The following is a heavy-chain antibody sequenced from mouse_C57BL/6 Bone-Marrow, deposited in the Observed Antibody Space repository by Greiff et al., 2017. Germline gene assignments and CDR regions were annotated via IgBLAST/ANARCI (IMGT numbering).Heavy chain of an antibody. CDR3: ARFHYYGSSDYAMDY. CDR1: GYSFTDYN. Sequence: VQLQQSGPELVKPGASVKISCKASGYSFTDYNMNWVKQSNGKSLEWIGVINPNYGTTSYNQKFKGKATLTVDQSSSTAYMQLNSLKSEDSAVYYCARFHYYGSSDYAMDYWGQGTSVTVSS. D-gene: IGHD1-1*01. J-gene: IGHJ4*01. V-gene: IGHV1-39*01. CDR2: INPNYGTT.